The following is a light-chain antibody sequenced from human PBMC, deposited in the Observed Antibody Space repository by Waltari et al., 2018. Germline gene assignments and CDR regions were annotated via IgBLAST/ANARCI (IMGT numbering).Light chain of an antibody. Sequence: QSALTQTATVSGSPGQSITISCTGTSSDSGTYNLVSWYQQHPGKAPTLIIYDVNKQPSGVSNRFSGSKSGNTASLTISGLQAADEADYYCCSYAGSAISVFGGGTKVTVL. V-gene: IGLV2-23*02. CDR2: DVN. CDR3: CSYAGSAISV. CDR1: SSDSGTYNL. J-gene: IGLJ3*02.